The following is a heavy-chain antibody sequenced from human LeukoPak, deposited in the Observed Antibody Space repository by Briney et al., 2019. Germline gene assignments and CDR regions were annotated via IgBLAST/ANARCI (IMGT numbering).Heavy chain of an antibody. CDR2: INHSGST. CDR1: GGSFSGYY. J-gene: IGHJ4*02. V-gene: IGHV4-34*01. CDR3: ARGSRGYSDYEPFDY. D-gene: IGHD5-12*01. Sequence: SETLSLTCAVYGGSFSGYYWSWIRQPPGKGLEWIGEINHSGSTNYNPSLKSRVTISVDTSKNQFSLKLSSVTAADTAVYYCARGSRGYSDYEPFDYWGQGTLVTVSS.